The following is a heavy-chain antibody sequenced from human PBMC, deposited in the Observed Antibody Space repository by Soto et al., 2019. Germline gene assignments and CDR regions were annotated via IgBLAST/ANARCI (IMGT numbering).Heavy chain of an antibody. V-gene: IGHV1-69*13. CDR1: GVTVSSYG. Sequence: SVKVSCKASGVTVSSYGINWVRQAPGQGLEWMGGIIPIFGTANYAQKFQGRVTITADESTSTAYMELSSLRSEDTAVYYCARVGIYCSSTSCNYYYYGMDVWGQGTTVTVSS. CDR3: ARVGIYCSSTSCNYYYYGMDV. CDR2: IIPIFGTA. D-gene: IGHD2-2*01. J-gene: IGHJ6*02.